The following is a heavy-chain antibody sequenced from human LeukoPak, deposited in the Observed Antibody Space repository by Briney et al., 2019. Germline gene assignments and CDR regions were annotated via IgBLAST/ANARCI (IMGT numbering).Heavy chain of an antibody. D-gene: IGHD3-10*01. J-gene: IGHJ4*02. Sequence: ASVKVSCKASVYTFTSYDINWVRQATGPGREWMGWMNPNSGNTGYAQKFQGRVTMTRNTSISTAYMELSSLRSEDTAVYYCARGNTYYYGSGIDYWGQGTLVTVSS. V-gene: IGHV1-8*01. CDR3: ARGNTYYYGSGIDY. CDR1: VYTFTSYD. CDR2: MNPNSGNT.